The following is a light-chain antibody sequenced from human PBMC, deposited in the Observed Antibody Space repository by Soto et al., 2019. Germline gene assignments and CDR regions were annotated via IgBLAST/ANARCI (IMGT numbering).Light chain of an antibody. V-gene: IGLV2-14*01. CDR2: DVS. CDR1: SSDVGGYNY. CDR3: SSNTSSSTRYV. Sequence: QSALTQPASVSGSPGQSITISCTGTSSDVGGYNYVSWYQQHPGKAPKLMIYDVSNRPSGVSNRFSGSKSGNTASLTISGLQAEDEADYYCSSNTSSSTRYVFGPGTKVTAL. J-gene: IGLJ1*01.